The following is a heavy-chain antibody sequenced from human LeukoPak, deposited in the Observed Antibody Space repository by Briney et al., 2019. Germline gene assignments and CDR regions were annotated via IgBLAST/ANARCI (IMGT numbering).Heavy chain of an antibody. D-gene: IGHD5-24*01. CDR1: GGSISKYY. J-gene: IGHJ6*03. CDR2: LSDSGNF. CDR3: ARGRDGYNLNFYYMDV. V-gene: IGHV4-59*01. Sequence: SETLSLTCSVSGGSISKYYWSWTRQPPGKGLEWIGYLSDSGNFKYSPSLKSRVTISVDTSENQFSLELSSVTAADTAVYYCARGRDGYNLNFYYMDVWGKGATVTVSS.